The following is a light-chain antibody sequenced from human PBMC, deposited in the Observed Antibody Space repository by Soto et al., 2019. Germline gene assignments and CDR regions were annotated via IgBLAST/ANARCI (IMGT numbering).Light chain of an antibody. CDR1: SSNIGSYT. V-gene: IGLV1-44*01. J-gene: IGLJ2*01. CDR2: SDN. Sequence: QSVLTQPPSASGTPGQRVTISCSGSSSNIGSYTVNWYQQLPGTAPKLLIYSDNQRPSGVPDRFSGSKSGTSASLAISGLQSEDGADYYCAAWDDSLNGLFGGGTKLTVL. CDR3: AAWDDSLNGL.